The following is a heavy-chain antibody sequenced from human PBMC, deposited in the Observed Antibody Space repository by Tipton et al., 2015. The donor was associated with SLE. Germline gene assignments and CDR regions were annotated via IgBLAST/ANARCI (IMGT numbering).Heavy chain of an antibody. CDR1: GVSISSSNYY. D-gene: IGHD5-24*01. Sequence: TLSLTCTVSGVSISSSNYYWGWVRQPPGKGLAWIGSIYYDGSTYYNPSLKSRVTVSVDTSNNQFSLSLTSVTAADTAVYYCARDAGLVGTGATPLGNWGQGIPVTVSS. J-gene: IGHJ4*02. CDR2: IYYDGST. CDR3: ARDAGLVGTGATPLGN. V-gene: IGHV4-39*07.